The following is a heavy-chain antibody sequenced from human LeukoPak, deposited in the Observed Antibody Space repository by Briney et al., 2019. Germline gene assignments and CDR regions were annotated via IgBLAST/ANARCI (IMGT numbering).Heavy chain of an antibody. V-gene: IGHV3-64*01. CDR1: GFTFSSYA. CDR3: ARDSIPAHQVLAARPGALDY. D-gene: IGHD6-6*01. J-gene: IGHJ4*02. Sequence: GRSLRLSCAASGFTFSSYAMHWVRQAPGKGLEYVSAISSNGGSTYYANSVKGRFTISRDNSKNTLYLQMGSLRAEDMAVYYCARDSIPAHQVLAARPGALDYWGQGTLVTVSS. CDR2: ISSNGGST.